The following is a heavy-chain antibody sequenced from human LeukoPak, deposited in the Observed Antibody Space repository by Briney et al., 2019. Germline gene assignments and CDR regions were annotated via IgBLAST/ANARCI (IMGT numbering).Heavy chain of an antibody. CDR2: IYYSGIFYSGST. Sequence: PSGTLSLTCTVSGGSISSSSYYWGWIRQSPGKGLEWIGSIYYSGIFYSGSTYYNPSLKSRVTVSVDTSKNQFSLELSSVTAADTAVYYCATRYTSGWYVSDWGQGTLVTVSS. CDR1: GGSISSSSYY. CDR3: ATRYTSGWYVSD. D-gene: IGHD6-19*01. V-gene: IGHV4-39*01. J-gene: IGHJ4*02.